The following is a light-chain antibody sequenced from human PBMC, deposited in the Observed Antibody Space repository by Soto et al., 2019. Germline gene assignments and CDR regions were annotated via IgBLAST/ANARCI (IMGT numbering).Light chain of an antibody. CDR3: QKYNIAPFR. V-gene: IGKV1-39*01. CDR1: RTITMY. CDR2: AAS. Sequence: IQVAEAPSKKNASVGDRVTITCRASRTITMYLNWYQQKSGQAPKLLINAASNLRRGVPSRFSGSGSGTDFTFTINSLQPEDVATYYCQKYNIAPFRFG. J-gene: IGKJ2*01.